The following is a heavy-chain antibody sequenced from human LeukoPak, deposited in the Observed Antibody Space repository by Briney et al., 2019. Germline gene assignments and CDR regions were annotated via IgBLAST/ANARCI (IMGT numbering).Heavy chain of an antibody. V-gene: IGHV3-74*01. CDR2: IRFDGSSI. Sequence: AGESLRLSCVVSGFTFSNYWMHWVRQAPGKGLEWVSRIRFDGSSIVYADSVKGRFTISRDNAKSTLYLQMNNLRAEDTAVYYCAKTDWIDPWGQGTLVTVSS. CDR3: AKTDWIDP. CDR1: GFTFSNYW. J-gene: IGHJ5*02.